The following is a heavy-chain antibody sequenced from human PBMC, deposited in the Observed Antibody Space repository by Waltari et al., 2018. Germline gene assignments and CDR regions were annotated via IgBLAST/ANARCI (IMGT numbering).Heavy chain of an antibody. CDR2: LRSKANSYAT. CDR1: GFTFSGSA. CDR3: TTGQRFGELLPPNFDY. J-gene: IGHJ4*02. V-gene: IGHV3-73*01. D-gene: IGHD3-10*01. Sequence: EVQLVESGGGFVQPGGSLKLSCAASGFTFSGSAMTWVRQASGKGLEWVGRLRSKANSYATEYAASVKGWFIISRDDSKNRAYLQRNSLKPEDTAVYYCTTGQRFGELLPPNFDYWGQGTLVTVSS.